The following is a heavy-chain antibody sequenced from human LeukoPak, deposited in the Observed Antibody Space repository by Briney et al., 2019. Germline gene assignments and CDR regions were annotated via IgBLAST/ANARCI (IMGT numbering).Heavy chain of an antibody. CDR2: ISGSGGST. CDR1: GFTFSSYA. CDR3: ARDAYSSSWYTLGWFDP. D-gene: IGHD6-13*01. Sequence: GGSLRLSCAASGFTFSSYAMSWVRQAPGKGLEWVSAISGSGGSTYYADSVKGRFTISRDNSKNTLYLQMNSLRAEDTAVYYCARDAYSSSWYTLGWFDPWGQGTLVTVSS. J-gene: IGHJ5*02. V-gene: IGHV3-23*01.